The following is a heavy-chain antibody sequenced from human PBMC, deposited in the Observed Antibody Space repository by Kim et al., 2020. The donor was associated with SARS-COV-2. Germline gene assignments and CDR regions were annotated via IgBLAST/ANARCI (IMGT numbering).Heavy chain of an antibody. D-gene: IGHD2-15*01. J-gene: IGHJ6*02. V-gene: IGHV1-69*13. CDR1: GGTFSSYA. CDR3: ARWPYVVVVAAYYYYYGMDV. CDR2: IIPIFGTA. Sequence: SVKVSCKASGGTFSSYAISWVRQAPGQGLEWMGGIIPIFGTANYAQKFQGRVTITADESTSTAYMELSSLRSEDTAVYYCARWPYVVVVAAYYYYYGMDVWGQGTTVTVSS.